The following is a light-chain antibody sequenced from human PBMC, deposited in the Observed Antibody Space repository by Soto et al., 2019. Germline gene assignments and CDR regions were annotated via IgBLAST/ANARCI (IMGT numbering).Light chain of an antibody. CDR3: AAWDDSLSGPGV. CDR2: SSY. J-gene: IGLJ2*01. V-gene: IGLV1-47*02. Sequence: QSVLTQPPSASGTPGQSVTISCSGSSSNIGSNSVYWYQQLPGAAPKLLIYSSYRRPSGVPDRFSGSKSGTSASLAISGLRSEDEADYYCAAWDDSLSGPGVFGGGTQRPS. CDR1: SSNIGSNS.